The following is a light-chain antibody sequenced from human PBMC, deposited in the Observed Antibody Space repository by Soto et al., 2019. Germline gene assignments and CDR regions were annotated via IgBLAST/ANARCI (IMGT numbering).Light chain of an antibody. CDR1: RSNIGSNN. CDR2: TNS. V-gene: IGLV1-44*01. Sequence: QSVLTQPPSASGTPGQRVTISCSGSRSNIGSNNVNWYQQLPGTAPKLLMYTNSQRPSGVPDRFSGSRSGTSASLAISGLQSEDEADYYCAAWDDSLNGFVFGTGTKVTVL. CDR3: AAWDDSLNGFV. J-gene: IGLJ1*01.